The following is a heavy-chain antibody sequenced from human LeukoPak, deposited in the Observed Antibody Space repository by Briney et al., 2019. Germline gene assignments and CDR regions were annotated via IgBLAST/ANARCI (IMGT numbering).Heavy chain of an antibody. V-gene: IGHV3-30*02. CDR1: GFTFSSYG. CDR3: AKGRRGVVSYYFDY. CDR2: IRYDGSNK. D-gene: IGHD3-10*01. Sequence: LSGGSLRLSCAASGFTFSSYGMHWVRQAPGKGLEWVAFIRYDGSNKYYADSVKGRFTISRDNSKNTLYLQMNSLRAEDTAVCYCAKGRRGVVSYYFDYWGQGTLVTVSS. J-gene: IGHJ4*02.